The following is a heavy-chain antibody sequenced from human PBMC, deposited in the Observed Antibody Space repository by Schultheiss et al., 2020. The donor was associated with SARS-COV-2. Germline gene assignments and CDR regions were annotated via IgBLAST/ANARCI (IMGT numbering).Heavy chain of an antibody. J-gene: IGHJ4*02. CDR3: ARQLTRGYSYGHDY. CDR1: GGSISSGSYF. Sequence: SETLSLTCTVSGGSISSGSYFWSWIRQPAGKGLEWIGSIYHSGSTYYNPSLKSRVTISVDTSKNQFSLKLSSVTAADTAVYYCARQLTRGYSYGHDYWGQGTLVTVSS. CDR2: IYHSGST. D-gene: IGHD5-18*01. V-gene: IGHV4-39*01.